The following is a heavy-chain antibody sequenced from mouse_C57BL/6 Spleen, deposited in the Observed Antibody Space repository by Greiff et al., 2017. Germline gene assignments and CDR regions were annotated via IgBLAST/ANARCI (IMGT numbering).Heavy chain of an antibody. J-gene: IGHJ4*01. CDR1: GYTFTSYW. CDR2: IHPSDGDT. V-gene: IGHV1-74*01. Sequence: VQLQQPGAELVKPGASVKLSCKASGYTFTSYWMHWVKQRPGQGLEWIGRIHPSDGDTNYNQKFKGKATLTVDKSSSTAYMQLSSLTSEDSAVYYCEIGRGYGRDYWGQGTSVTVSS. CDR3: EIGRGYGRDY. D-gene: IGHD1-1*01.